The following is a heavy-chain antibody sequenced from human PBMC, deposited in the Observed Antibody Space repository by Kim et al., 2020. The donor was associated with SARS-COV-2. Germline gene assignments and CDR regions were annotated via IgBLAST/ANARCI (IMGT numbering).Heavy chain of an antibody. CDR2: IIPIFGTA. D-gene: IGHD2-2*01. V-gene: IGHV1-69*13. Sequence: SVKVSCKASGGTFSIYAISWVRQAPGQGLEWMGGIIPIFGTANYAQKFQGRVTITADESTSTAYMELSSLRSEDTAVYYCASDLVDVVVVPAAITNYYYYGMDVWGQGTTVTVSS. CDR1: GGTFSIYA. J-gene: IGHJ6*02. CDR3: ASDLVDVVVVPAAITNYYYYGMDV.